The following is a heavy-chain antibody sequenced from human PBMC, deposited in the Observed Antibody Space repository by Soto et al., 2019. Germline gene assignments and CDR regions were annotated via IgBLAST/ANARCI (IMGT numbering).Heavy chain of an antibody. CDR3: AKHLHIVVRFSPLFSFYGLDV. D-gene: IGHD2-2*01. V-gene: IGHV3-21*01. CDR1: GFTFSSYS. CDR2: ISSSSSYI. J-gene: IGHJ6*02. Sequence: GGSLRLSCAASGFTFSSYSMNWVRQAPGKGLEWVSSISSSSSYIYYADSVKGRFTISRDNAKNSLYLQMNSLRAEDTAVYYCAKHLHIVVRFSPLFSFYGLDVWGQGTTVTVSS.